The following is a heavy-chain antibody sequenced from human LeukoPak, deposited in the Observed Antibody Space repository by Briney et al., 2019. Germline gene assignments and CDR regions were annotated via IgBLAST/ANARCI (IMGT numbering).Heavy chain of an antibody. D-gene: IGHD3-16*01. CDR2: ISSSSSYI. Sequence: PGGSLRLSCAASGFTFTNAWMNWVRQAPGKGLEWVSSISSSSSYIYYADSVEGRFTISRDNAKNSLYLQMNSLRAEDTAVYYCARDTLRTDAFDIWGRGTMVTVSS. J-gene: IGHJ3*02. V-gene: IGHV3-21*01. CDR3: ARDTLRTDAFDI. CDR1: GFTFTNAW.